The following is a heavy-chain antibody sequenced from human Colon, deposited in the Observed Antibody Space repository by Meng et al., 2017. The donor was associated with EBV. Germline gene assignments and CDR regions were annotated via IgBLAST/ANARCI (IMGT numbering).Heavy chain of an antibody. J-gene: IGHJ4*02. CDR2: INTNPGNP. CDR3: ARLYCSGGSCYTIDY. V-gene: IGHV7-4-1*02. D-gene: IGHD2-15*01. CDR1: RYTLPSYA. Sequence: HGQLFQSASELKKPGASVKVSCKAARYTLPSYAMNWVRQAPGQGLEWMGWINTNPGNPTYAQGFTGRFVFSLGTSVSTAYLQISSLKAADTAVYYCARLYCSGGSCYTIDYWGQGTLVTVSS.